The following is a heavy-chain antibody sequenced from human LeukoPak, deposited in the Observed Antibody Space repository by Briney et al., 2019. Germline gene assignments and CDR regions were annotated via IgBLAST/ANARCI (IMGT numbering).Heavy chain of an antibody. CDR2: INHSGST. Sequence: SETLSLTCAVNGGSFSGYYWSWIRQPPGKGLEWIGEINHSGSTNYNPSLKSRVTISVDTSKNQFSLKLSSVTAADTAVYYCARGPTATYYYDSSGYYRHYYMDVWGKGTTVTVSS. V-gene: IGHV4-34*01. CDR3: ARGPTATYYYDSSGYYRHYYMDV. D-gene: IGHD3-22*01. CDR1: GGSFSGYY. J-gene: IGHJ6*03.